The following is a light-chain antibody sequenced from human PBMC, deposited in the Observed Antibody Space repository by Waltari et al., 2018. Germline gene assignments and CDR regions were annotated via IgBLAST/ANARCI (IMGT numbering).Light chain of an antibody. CDR2: EAS. V-gene: IGKV1-33*01. CDR1: QDTNKY. J-gene: IGKJ5*01. CDR3: QQYANLPIT. Sequence: DTQMTQSPSSLSASVGDRVTITCQTSQDTNKYLNWYQQKSGKAPKLLIYEASLLETGVPSRFSGRGSGTEFTLTISSLQPEDFATYFCQQYANLPITFGQGTRL.